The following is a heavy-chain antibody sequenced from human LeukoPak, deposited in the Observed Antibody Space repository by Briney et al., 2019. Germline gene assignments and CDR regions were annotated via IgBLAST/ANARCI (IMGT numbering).Heavy chain of an antibody. D-gene: IGHD6-13*01. J-gene: IGHJ4*02. V-gene: IGHV4-4*07. CDR1: GGSISSYY. Sequence: PSETLSLTCTVSGGSISSYYWSRIRQPAGKGLEWIGRIYTSGTTHYNPSLKSRVTMSVDTSKNQFSLNLSSVTAADTAVYYCARFSSIAAAFDYWGLGTLVTVSS. CDR3: ARFSSIAAAFDY. CDR2: IYTSGTT.